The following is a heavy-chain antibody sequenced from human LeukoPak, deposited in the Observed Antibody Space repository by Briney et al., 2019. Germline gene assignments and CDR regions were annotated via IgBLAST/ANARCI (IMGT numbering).Heavy chain of an antibody. J-gene: IGHJ3*02. CDR3: ARLGYCSSTSCYEGAFDI. CDR2: IYPCDADT. V-gene: IGHV5-51*01. CDR1: GYSFTSYW. Sequence: GESLKISCRGSGYSFTSYWIGWVRQMPGKGLEWMGVIYPCDADTRYSASFQGQVTISADKSISTAYLQWSSLQASDTAMYYCARLGYCSSTSCYEGAFDIWGQGTMVTVSS. D-gene: IGHD2-2*01.